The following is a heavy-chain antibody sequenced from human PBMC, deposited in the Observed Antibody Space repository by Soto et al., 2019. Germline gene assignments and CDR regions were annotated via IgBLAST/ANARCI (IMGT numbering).Heavy chain of an antibody. CDR1: GFTFSSYS. V-gene: IGHV3-48*02. CDR2: ISSSSSTI. CDR3: ARDPXDWNYEPGNYYYYGMDV. J-gene: IGHJ6*02. D-gene: IGHD1-7*01. Sequence: GGSLRLSCAASGFTFSSYSMNWVRQAPGKGLEWVSYISSSSSTIYYADSVKGRFTISRDNAKNSLYLQMNSLRDEDTAVYYCARDPXDWNYEPGNYYYYGMDVWGQGTTVTVSS.